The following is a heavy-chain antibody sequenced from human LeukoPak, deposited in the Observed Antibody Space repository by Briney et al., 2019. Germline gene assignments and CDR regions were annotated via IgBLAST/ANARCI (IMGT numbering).Heavy chain of an antibody. V-gene: IGHV4-34*01. D-gene: IGHD6-6*01. CDR1: GGSFSGYY. Sequence: SETLSLTCAAYGGSFSGYYWSWIRQPPGKGLEWIGEINHSGSTNYNPSLKSRVTMFVDMSKNQFSLRLSSVTAADTAVYYCARHRAYSSSSPFDYWGQGTLVTVSS. J-gene: IGHJ4*02. CDR3: ARHRAYSSSSPFDY. CDR2: INHSGST.